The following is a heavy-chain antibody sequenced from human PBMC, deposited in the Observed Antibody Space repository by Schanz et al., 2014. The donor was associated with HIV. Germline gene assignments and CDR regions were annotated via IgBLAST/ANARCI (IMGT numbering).Heavy chain of an antibody. CDR3: AKGQDWPGPQLDH. D-gene: IGHD3-9*01. J-gene: IGHJ4*03. CDR2: IIPIFGTA. CDR1: GYNFSGYY. V-gene: IGHV1-69*01. Sequence: QVPLVQSGSDVKKPGASVRVSCKVSGYNFSGYYMHWVRQAPGQGLEWMGGIIPIFGTANYAQKFQGRVTIIADESTSTAYMELSSLRSADTAVYFCAKGQDWPGPQLDHWGHGSLVIVSS.